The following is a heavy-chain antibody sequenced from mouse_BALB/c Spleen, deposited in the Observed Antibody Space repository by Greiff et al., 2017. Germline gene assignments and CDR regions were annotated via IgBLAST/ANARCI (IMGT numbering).Heavy chain of an antibody. CDR1: GFSLTSYG. CDR3: AKNRDYYGSSGFAY. V-gene: IGHV2-5-1*01. Sequence: QVQLKESGPSLVQPSQSLSITCTVSGFSLTSYGVHWVRQSPGKGLEWLGVIWRGGSTDYNAAFMSRLSITKDNSKSQVLFKMNSLQADDTAIYYCAKNRDYYGSSGFAYWGQGTLVTVSA. CDR2: IWRGGST. J-gene: IGHJ3*01. D-gene: IGHD1-1*01.